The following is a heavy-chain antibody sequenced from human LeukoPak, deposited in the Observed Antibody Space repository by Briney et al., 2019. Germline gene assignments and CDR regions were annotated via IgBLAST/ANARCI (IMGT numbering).Heavy chain of an antibody. CDR2: ITPSSTYI. J-gene: IGHJ4*02. V-gene: IGHV3-21*01. CDR1: GFTFSNSD. CDR3: ARNLNSPIAVAGSDY. D-gene: IGHD6-19*01. Sequence: PGGCLRLSCAASGFTFSNSDMEWVRQAPGKGLEWVSSITPSSTYIYYAESMRGRFTVSRDNAKNSLYLQMNSLTAEDTAVYYCARNLNSPIAVAGSDYWGQGTLVTVSS.